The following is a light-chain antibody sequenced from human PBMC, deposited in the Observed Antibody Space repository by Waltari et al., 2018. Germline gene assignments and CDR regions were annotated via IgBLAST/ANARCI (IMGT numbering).Light chain of an antibody. CDR1: SSDIGDSNY. Sequence: QSALTQPPSASGSPGQSVTISCTGTSSDIGDSNYVSWYQQHPGKVPKPMNYDVYKLPSGVPDRFSGYKSGNTAFLTVSGLQGEDEADYYCSSFAGTHHVVFGGGTKLTVL. V-gene: IGLV2-8*01. CDR2: DVY. CDR3: SSFAGTHHVV. J-gene: IGLJ2*01.